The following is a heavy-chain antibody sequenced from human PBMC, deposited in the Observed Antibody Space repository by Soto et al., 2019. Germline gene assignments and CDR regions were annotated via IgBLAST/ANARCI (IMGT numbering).Heavy chain of an antibody. CDR1: GGSVTSDEDY. CDR2: ISNSGST. CDR3: ATESGSTYGYFDH. D-gene: IGHD5-18*01. Sequence: TLTLTCTVSGGSVTSDEDYWAWLRQAPGKGLEWIGYISNSGSTGYNPSLKTRLSMSVDRSKNQFTLRLTSVTAAETAVYFCATESGSTYGYFDHWGQGTQVTVSS. J-gene: IGHJ4*02. V-gene: IGHV4-30-4*01.